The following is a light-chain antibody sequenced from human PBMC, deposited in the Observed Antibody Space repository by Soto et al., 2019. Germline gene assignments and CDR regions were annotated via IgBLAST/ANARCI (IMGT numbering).Light chain of an antibody. CDR2: GNS. V-gene: IGLV1-40*01. Sequence: QSALTQPPSVSGAPGQRVTISCTRSSSNIGAGYDVHWYQQLPGTAPKLLIYGNSNRPSGVPDRFSGSKSGTSASLAITGLQAEDEADYYCQSYDSSLSGSNYVFGTGTKLTVL. J-gene: IGLJ1*01. CDR3: QSYDSSLSGSNYV. CDR1: SSNIGAGYD.